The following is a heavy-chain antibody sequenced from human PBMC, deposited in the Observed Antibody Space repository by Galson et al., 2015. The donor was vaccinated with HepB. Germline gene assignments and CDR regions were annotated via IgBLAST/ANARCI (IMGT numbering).Heavy chain of an antibody. CDR2: IWYDGSNK. D-gene: IGHD5-18*01. CDR3: AREEGEYSYDDRPFDY. J-gene: IGHJ4*02. Sequence: SLRLSCAASGFTFSSYGMHWVRQASGKGLEWVAVIWYDGSNKYYADSVKGRFTISRDNSKNTLYLQMNSLRAEDTAVYYCAREEGEYSYDDRPFDYWGQGTLVTVSS. CDR1: GFTFSSYG. V-gene: IGHV3-33*08.